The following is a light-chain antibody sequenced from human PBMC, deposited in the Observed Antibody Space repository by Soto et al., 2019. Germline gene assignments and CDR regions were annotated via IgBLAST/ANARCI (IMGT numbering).Light chain of an antibody. CDR3: ATWDNSLSAVV. V-gene: IGLV1-51*01. CDR2: DDN. CDR1: SSNIGKNS. J-gene: IGLJ2*01. Sequence: QSVLTQPPSVSATPGQKVTLSCSGGSSNIGKNSVSWYRQVPGTAPKLLIFDDNHRTWGIPDRFSASKSATSATLDITGLQFGDEAQYLCATWDNSLSAVVFGGGTKLTVL.